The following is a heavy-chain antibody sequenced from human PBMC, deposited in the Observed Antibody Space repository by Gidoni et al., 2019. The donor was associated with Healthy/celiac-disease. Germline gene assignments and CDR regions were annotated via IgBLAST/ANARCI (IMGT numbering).Heavy chain of an antibody. V-gene: IGHV1-2*06. CDR2: INPNSGGT. CDR3: ASQGPVLLWFGEAQNWFDP. D-gene: IGHD3-10*01. J-gene: IGHJ5*02. CDR1: GYTFTGYY. Sequence: QVQLVQSGAEVKKPGASVKVSCKASGYTFTGYYMHWVRQAPGQGLEWMGRINPNSGGTNDAQKFQGRVTMTRDTSISTAYMDLSRLRSDDTAVYYCASQGPVLLWFGEAQNWFDPWGQGTLVTVSS.